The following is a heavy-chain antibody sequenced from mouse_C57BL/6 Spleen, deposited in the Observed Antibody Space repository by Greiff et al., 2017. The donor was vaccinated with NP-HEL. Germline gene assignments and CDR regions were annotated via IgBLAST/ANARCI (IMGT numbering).Heavy chain of an antibody. CDR1: GYAFSSYW. J-gene: IGHJ1*03. D-gene: IGHD1-1*01. V-gene: IGHV1-80*01. CDR2: IYPGDGDT. CDR3: ARANYGSSFHWYFDV. Sequence: VKLQESGAELVKPGASVKISCKASGYAFSSYWMNWVKQRPGKGLEWIGQIYPGDGDTNYNGKFKGKATLTAVKSSSTAYMQLSSLTSEDSAVYFCARANYGSSFHWYFDVWGTGTTVTVSS.